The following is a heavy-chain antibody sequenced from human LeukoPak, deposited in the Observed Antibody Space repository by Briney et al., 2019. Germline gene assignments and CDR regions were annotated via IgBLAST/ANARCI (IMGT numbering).Heavy chain of an antibody. CDR1: GFTFHDCT. CDR2: ISWNAGST. J-gene: IGHJ4*02. V-gene: IGHV3-43*01. Sequence: GGSLRLSCAASGFTFHDCTMHWVRQAPGKGLEWVSLISWNAGSTYYADSVKGRFTISRDNSKNSLYLQMNSLRTEDTAFYYCVKEGDGYNYYFDYWGQGTLVTVSS. CDR3: VKEGDGYNYYFDY. D-gene: IGHD5-24*01.